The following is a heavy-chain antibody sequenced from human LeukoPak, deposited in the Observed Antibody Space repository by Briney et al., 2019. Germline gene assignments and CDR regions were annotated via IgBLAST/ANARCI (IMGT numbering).Heavy chain of an antibody. CDR1: GFTFDDYA. V-gene: IGHV3-9*01. CDR3: AKDLYRGLYYYCMDV. D-gene: IGHD2-8*01. CDR2: ISRNGGHL. Sequence: PGRSLRLSCASSGFTFDDYAMHWVRQAPGKGLEWVSSISRNGGHLNYAESVKGRFTISRDNAKNSLYLQMDSLRPDDTALYYCAKDLYRGLYYYCMDVWGKGTTVTVSS. J-gene: IGHJ6*03.